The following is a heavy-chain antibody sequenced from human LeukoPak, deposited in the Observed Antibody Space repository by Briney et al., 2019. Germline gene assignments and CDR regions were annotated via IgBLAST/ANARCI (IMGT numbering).Heavy chain of an antibody. CDR3: AKVGSGYSFDY. CDR2: INSDGSST. Sequence: GGSLRLSCAASGLTFSSYWMHWVRQAPGKGLVWVSRINSDGSSTSYADSVKGRFTISRDDAKNTMYLQMNSLRAEDTAVYYCAKVGSGYSFDYWGQGTLVTVSS. V-gene: IGHV3-74*01. J-gene: IGHJ4*02. D-gene: IGHD3-22*01. CDR1: GLTFSSYW.